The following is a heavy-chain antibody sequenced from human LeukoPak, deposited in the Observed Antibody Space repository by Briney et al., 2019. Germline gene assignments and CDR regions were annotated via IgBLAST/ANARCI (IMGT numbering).Heavy chain of an antibody. D-gene: IGHD1-26*01. CDR3: ARSASGSYPYFDY. CDR2: ISSNGGST. Sequence: PGGSLRLSCAASGFTFSSYAMHWVRQAPGKGLEYVSAISSNGGSTYYANSVKGRFTISRDNSKNTLYLQMGSLRAEDMAVYYCARSASGSYPYFDYWGQGTLVTVSS. CDR1: GFTFSSYA. J-gene: IGHJ4*02. V-gene: IGHV3-64*01.